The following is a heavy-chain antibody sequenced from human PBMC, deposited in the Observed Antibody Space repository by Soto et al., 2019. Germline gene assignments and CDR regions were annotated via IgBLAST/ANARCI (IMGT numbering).Heavy chain of an antibody. Sequence: PSETLSFTCAVSVDSINSSHWWSWVRHPPGKGLDWIGQICHSGTNNYNPSLTSRITISVDKSNHQFSLKLTSVTAADTAVYYCAWVHVMVVAGSTFADWGPGTLVTVSS. J-gene: IGHJ1*01. V-gene: IGHV4-4*02. D-gene: IGHD6-19*01. CDR2: ICHSGTN. CDR1: VDSINSSHW. CDR3: AWVHVMVVAGSTFAD.